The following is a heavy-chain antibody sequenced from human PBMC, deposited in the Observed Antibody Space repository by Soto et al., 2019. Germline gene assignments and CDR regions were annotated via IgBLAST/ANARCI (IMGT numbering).Heavy chain of an antibody. V-gene: IGHV3-23*01. Sequence: GGSLRLSCAASGFTFSNFAMNWVRQAPGKGLEWVSAISNSFSDGNTHYADSVKGRFTISRHNDKNTVFLEMNGLRADDTAVYYCAKVFSPEGGNYFDYWGQGTLVTVSS. CDR1: GFTFSNFA. CDR3: AKVFSPEGGNYFDY. CDR2: ISNSFSDGNT. J-gene: IGHJ4*02.